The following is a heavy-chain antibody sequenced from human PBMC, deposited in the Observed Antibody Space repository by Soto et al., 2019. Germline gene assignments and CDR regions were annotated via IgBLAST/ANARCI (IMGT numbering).Heavy chain of an antibody. CDR1: GYTFTSYD. V-gene: IGHV1-8*01. J-gene: IGHJ3*02. Sequence: QEQLVQSGAEVKKPGASVKFSCKASGYTFTSYDITCVRQATGQGLEWMGWMNPNNGNTGYAQKFQGRVTMTRNTSINTAYMELSSLRSEDTADYYCATERWEDAFDIWGQGTMVTVSS. D-gene: IGHD1-26*01. CDR2: MNPNNGNT. CDR3: ATERWEDAFDI.